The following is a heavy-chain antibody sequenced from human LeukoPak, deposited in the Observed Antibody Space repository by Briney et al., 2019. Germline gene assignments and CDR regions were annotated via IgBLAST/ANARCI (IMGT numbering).Heavy chain of an antibody. CDR3: AKTGLYSGSPPEDY. CDR2: ISYDGSNK. J-gene: IGHJ4*02. V-gene: IGHV3-30-3*02. D-gene: IGHD1-26*01. Sequence: GGSLRLSCAASGFTFSSYAMHWVRQAPGKGLEWVAVISYDGSNKYYADSVKGRFTISRDNSKNTLYLQMNSLRAEDTAVYYCAKTGLYSGSPPEDYWGQGTLVTVSS. CDR1: GFTFSSYA.